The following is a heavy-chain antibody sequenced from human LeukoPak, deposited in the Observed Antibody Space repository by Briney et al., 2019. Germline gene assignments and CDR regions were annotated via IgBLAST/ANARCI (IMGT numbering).Heavy chain of an antibody. CDR3: AIQGSY. Sequence: ASVKVSCKASGYTFTSYAIYWVRQAPGQRLEWMGWINAGNGNTKFSQKLQGRVTMTTDTSTSTAYMELRSLRSDDTAVYYCAIQGSYWGQGTLVTVSS. V-gene: IGHV1-3*01. CDR2: INAGNGNT. CDR1: GYTFTSYA. J-gene: IGHJ4*02.